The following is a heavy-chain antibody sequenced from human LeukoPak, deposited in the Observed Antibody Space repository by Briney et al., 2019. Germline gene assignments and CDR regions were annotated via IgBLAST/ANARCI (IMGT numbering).Heavy chain of an antibody. Sequence: PSETLSLTCTVSGGSISSGSYYWCWIRQPAGKGLEWIGRIYTSGSTNYNPSLKSRVTISVDTSKNQFSLKLSSVTAADTAVYYCARADGYYYYGMDVWGQGTTVTVSS. CDR1: GGSISSGSYY. CDR3: ARADGYYYYGMDV. CDR2: IYTSGST. J-gene: IGHJ6*02. D-gene: IGHD5-24*01. V-gene: IGHV4-61*02.